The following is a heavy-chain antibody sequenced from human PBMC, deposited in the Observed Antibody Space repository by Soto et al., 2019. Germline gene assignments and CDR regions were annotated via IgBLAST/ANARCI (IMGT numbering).Heavy chain of an antibody. CDR1: GFTFSDHY. CDR2: ARNRVNGYTT. D-gene: IGHD2-8*01. J-gene: IGHJ4*02. CDR3: ARLMGTAFDL. V-gene: IGHV3-72*01. Sequence: PWGSLRLSCAASGFTFSDHYIGFFGQSPGKGLEWVVRARNRVNGYTTAYAASVRGRFSISRDDSKNSLYLQMNSLTAEDTAVYFCARLMGTAFDLWGQGTLVTVSS.